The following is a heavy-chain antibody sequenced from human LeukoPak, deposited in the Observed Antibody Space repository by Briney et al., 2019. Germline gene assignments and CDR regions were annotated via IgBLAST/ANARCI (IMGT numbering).Heavy chain of an antibody. V-gene: IGHV4-30-4*08. CDR2: IYYSGST. CDR1: GGSISSGDYY. Sequence: PSQTLSLTRTVSGGSISSGDYYWSWIRRPPGKGLEWIGYIYYSGSTYYNPSLKSRVTISVDTSKNQFSLKLSSVTAADTAVYYCARAPPGVAFDIWGQGTMVTVSS. J-gene: IGHJ3*02. D-gene: IGHD2-8*01. CDR3: ARAPPGVAFDI.